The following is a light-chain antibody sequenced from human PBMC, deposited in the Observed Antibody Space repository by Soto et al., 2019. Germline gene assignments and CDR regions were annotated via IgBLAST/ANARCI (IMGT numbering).Light chain of an antibody. J-gene: IGKJ1*01. CDR1: QSLRATY. CDR2: DAS. Sequence: EVVLTQSPDTLSLSPGETATLSCRASQSLRATYVAWYQQRPGQAPRLLIYDASSRATGIPDRFSGSGSGTDFTLTISRLEPEDFAVYYCQQYGSSPSTFGQGTKVDIK. CDR3: QQYGSSPST. V-gene: IGKV3-20*01.